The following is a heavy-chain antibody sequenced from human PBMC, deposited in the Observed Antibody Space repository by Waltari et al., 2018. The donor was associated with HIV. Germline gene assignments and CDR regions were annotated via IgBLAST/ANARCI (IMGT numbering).Heavy chain of an antibody. V-gene: IGHV1-2*06. CDR3: AREGARMTTMIYYYYGMDV. CDR2: SNPKSGGT. CDR1: GYTFTGYY. D-gene: IGHD4-4*01. Sequence: QVQLVQSGAEVKKPGASVKVSCKASGYTFTGYYMHWVRQAPGQGLEWMGRSNPKSGGTNYAQQFQGRVTMTMDTSISTAYMELSRLRSDDTAVYYCAREGARMTTMIYYYYGMDVWGQGTTVTVSS. J-gene: IGHJ6*02.